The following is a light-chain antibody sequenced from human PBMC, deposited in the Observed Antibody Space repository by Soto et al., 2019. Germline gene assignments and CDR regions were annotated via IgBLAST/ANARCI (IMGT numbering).Light chain of an antibody. CDR1: QSIGNY. Sequence: DIQMTQSPSSLSASVGDRVTITCRASQSIGNYLSWYQQKPGKPPKLLIYAASILQSGVPSRFSGSGSGTDFTLTISSLQPEDFATYYCQQSYSTPCTFGPGTKVDIK. V-gene: IGKV1-39*01. CDR3: QQSYSTPCT. J-gene: IGKJ3*01. CDR2: AAS.